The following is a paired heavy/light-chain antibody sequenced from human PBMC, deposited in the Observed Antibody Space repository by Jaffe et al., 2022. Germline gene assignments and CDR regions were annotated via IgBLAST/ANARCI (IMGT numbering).Heavy chain of an antibody. CDR2: ISWNSGSI. CDR3: ANWGYDYIWGSYRRGGYMDV. J-gene: IGHJ6*03. V-gene: IGHV3-9*01. CDR1: GFTFDDYA. D-gene: IGHD3-16*02. Sequence: EVQLVESGGGLVQPGRSLRLSCAASGFTFDDYAMHWVRQAPGKGLEWVSGISWNSGSIGYADSVKGRFTISRDNAKNSLYLQMNSLRAEDTALYYCANWGYDYIWGSYRRGGYMDVWGKGTTVTVSS.
Light chain of an antibody. Sequence: QTVVTQEPSLTVSPGGTVTLTCASSTGAVTSGYYPNWFQQKPGQAPRALIYSTSNKHSWTPARFSGSLLGGKAALTLSGVQPEDEAEYYCLLYYGGAQHVVFGGGTKLTVL. CDR1: TGAVTSGYY. CDR3: LLYYGGAQHVV. J-gene: IGLJ2*01. V-gene: IGLV7-43*01. CDR2: STS.